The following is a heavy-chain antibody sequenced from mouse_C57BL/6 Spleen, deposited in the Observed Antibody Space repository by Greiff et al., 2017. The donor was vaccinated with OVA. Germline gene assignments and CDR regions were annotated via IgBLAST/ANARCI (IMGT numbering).Heavy chain of an antibody. D-gene: IGHD1-1*01. Sequence: VQLQQPGAELVRPGSSVKLSCKASGYTFTSYWMHWVKQRPIQGLEWIGNIDPSDSETHYNQKFKDKATLTVDKSSSTAYMQLRSLTSEYSAVYSCARTGYYGSSGAMDYWGQGTSVTVSS. CDR2: IDPSDSET. CDR3: ARTGYYGSSGAMDY. V-gene: IGHV1-52*01. CDR1: GYTFTSYW. J-gene: IGHJ4*01.